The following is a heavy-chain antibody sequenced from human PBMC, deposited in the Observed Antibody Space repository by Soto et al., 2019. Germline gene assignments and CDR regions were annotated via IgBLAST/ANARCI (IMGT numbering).Heavy chain of an antibody. D-gene: IGHD2-21*01. CDR3: ANEFCQLRCPIDY. V-gene: IGHV3-23*01. Sequence: EVQLLQSGGGLVQPEGSLRLSCVASGFTFSNYAMSWVRQAPGKGLEWVSTISGSGTNIYYADSVKGRFTVSRDSSRNTLYLHMNTLRAADTAVYYCANEFCQLRCPIDYWGQGTLVNVFS. J-gene: IGHJ4*02. CDR2: ISGSGTNI. CDR1: GFTFSNYA.